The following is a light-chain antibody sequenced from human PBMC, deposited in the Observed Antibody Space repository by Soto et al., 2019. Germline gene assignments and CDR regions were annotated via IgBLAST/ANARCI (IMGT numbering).Light chain of an antibody. CDR2: DNN. V-gene: IGLV1-51*01. Sequence: QSVLTQPPSVSAAPGQKVIISCFGSNSNIVNNYVSWYQQLPGTAPKLLIYDNNKRPSGIPDRFSGSKYGTSATLGITGLQTGDEADYYCGTWDSSLSAVVFGGGTKLTVL. CDR3: GTWDSSLSAVV. CDR1: NSNIVNNY. J-gene: IGLJ2*01.